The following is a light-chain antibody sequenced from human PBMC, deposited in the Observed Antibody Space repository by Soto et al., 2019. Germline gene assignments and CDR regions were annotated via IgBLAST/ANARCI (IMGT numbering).Light chain of an antibody. CDR1: LTVSTN. Sequence: DIVMTQSPATLSLSPGDIATLSCWASLTVSTNLAWYQQKPGQAPRLLIHGASTRATGFPARFSGSGSGTDFTLTISSLQSEDFAVYYCQQYNNWPWTFGQGTKVEIK. J-gene: IGKJ1*01. CDR2: GAS. CDR3: QQYNNWPWT. V-gene: IGKV3-15*01.